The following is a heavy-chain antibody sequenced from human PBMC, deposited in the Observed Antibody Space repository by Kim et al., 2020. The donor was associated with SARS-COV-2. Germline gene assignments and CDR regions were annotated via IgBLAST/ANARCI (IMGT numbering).Heavy chain of an antibody. CDR3: ARPYTTSRNWFGP. CDR1: GFTFSNYW. V-gene: IGHV3-74*01. CDR2: INSDGTNT. Sequence: LSLTCAASGFTFSNYWMNWVRQAPGKGLVWVARINSDGTNTSYADSVKGRYTISRDNARNTLYLQMDNLRVEDTAVYYCARPYTTSRNWFGPWGQGTLVTVSS. J-gene: IGHJ5*02. D-gene: IGHD2-2*01.